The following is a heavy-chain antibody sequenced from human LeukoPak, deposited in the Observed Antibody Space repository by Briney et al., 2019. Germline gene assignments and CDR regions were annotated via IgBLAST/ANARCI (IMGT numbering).Heavy chain of an antibody. CDR3: AKDAIPVTTSLNWFDP. J-gene: IGHJ5*02. Sequence: GGSLRLSCAASGFTFTNYAMSWVRQTPGKGLEWVAVISYDGSNKYYADSVKGRFTISRDNSKNTLYLQMNSLRAEDTAVYYCAKDAIPVTTSLNWFDPWGQGTLVTVSS. CDR2: ISYDGSNK. CDR1: GFTFTNYA. D-gene: IGHD4-17*01. V-gene: IGHV3-30*18.